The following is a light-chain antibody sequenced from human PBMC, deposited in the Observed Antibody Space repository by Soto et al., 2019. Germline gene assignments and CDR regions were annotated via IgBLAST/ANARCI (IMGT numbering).Light chain of an antibody. V-gene: IGKV1-5*01. Sequence: DIQMTQSPSTLSASVGDRVTITCRASQSASTFLAWYQQKPGQAPKLLIYDASTLQSGVPSRFSASGSETEFTLTISSVQPEDSATYYCQQYKTHWTFGPGTKVDIK. CDR2: DAS. CDR3: QQYKTHWT. CDR1: QSASTF. J-gene: IGKJ3*01.